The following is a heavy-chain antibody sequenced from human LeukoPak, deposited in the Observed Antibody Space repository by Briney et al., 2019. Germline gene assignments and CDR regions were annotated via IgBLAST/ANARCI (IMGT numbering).Heavy chain of an antibody. V-gene: IGHV1-46*01. D-gene: IGHD2-21*02. CDR1: GYTFTSYY. Sequence: ASVKVSCKASGYTFTSYYMHWVRQAPGQGLEWMGIINPSGGSTSYAQKFQGRVTMTRDTSTSTVYMELSSLRSEDTAVYYCARDCRGGDCYSEPFDYWGQGTLVTVSS. CDR2: INPSGGST. CDR3: ARDCRGGDCYSEPFDY. J-gene: IGHJ4*02.